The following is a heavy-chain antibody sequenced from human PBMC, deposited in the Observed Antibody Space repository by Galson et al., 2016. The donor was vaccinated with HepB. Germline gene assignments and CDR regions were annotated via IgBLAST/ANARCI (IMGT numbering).Heavy chain of an antibody. CDR3: ARTDFNDYVRGDY. J-gene: IGHJ4*02. CDR2: IGGSGGGT. CDR1: GFTFSSYA. Sequence: SLRLSCAASGFTFSSYAMSWVRQAPGKGLEWVSGIGGSGGGTKDADSVKGRFTISRDNSKNTLYLQMNSLRAGDTGVYYCARTDFNDYVRGDYWGQGTLVTVSA. V-gene: IGHV3-23*01. D-gene: IGHD3-10*02.